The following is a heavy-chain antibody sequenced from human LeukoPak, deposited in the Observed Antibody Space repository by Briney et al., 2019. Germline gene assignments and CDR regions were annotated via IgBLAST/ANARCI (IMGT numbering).Heavy chain of an antibody. CDR1: GFTFSGYS. CDR3: TRDIDDVLTGDDAFDV. CDR2: ITSSGSSM. J-gene: IGHJ3*01. V-gene: IGHV3-21*03. Sequence: GSLRLSCAGSGFTFSGYSLNWVRQAPGKGLEWVSSITSSGSSMYYADSVKGRFTISRDNAESSVYLQMNSLRVDDTGLYYCTRDIDDVLTGDDAFDVWGRGTVVTVSS. D-gene: IGHD3-9*01.